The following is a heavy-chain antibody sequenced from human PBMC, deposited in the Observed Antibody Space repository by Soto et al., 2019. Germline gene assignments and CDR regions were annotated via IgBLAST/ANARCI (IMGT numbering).Heavy chain of an antibody. Sequence: QVQLVQSGAEVKKPGSSVKVSCKASGGTFSSYAISWVRQAPGQGLEWMGGIIPIFGTANYAQKFQGRVTITADESTSTAYMELSSLRSEDMAVYYCARPYSSSWYRTDTDSYYYYGMDVWGQGTTVTVSS. J-gene: IGHJ6*02. CDR2: IIPIFGTA. CDR1: GGTFSSYA. CDR3: ARPYSSSWYRTDTDSYYYYGMDV. D-gene: IGHD6-13*01. V-gene: IGHV1-69*01.